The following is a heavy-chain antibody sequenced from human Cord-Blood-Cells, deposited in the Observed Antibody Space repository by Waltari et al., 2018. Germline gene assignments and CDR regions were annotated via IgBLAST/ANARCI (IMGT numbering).Heavy chain of an antibody. CDR1: GYTFTSYY. Sequence: QVQLVQSGAEVKKPGASVKVSCKASGYTFTSYYMHWVRQAPGKGLEWIGIINPSGGSTSYAQKFQGRVTMTRDTSTSTVYMELSSLRSEDTAVYYCAATANNYDILTGYYRLDYWGQGTLVTVSS. D-gene: IGHD3-9*01. CDR2: INPSGGST. J-gene: IGHJ4*02. CDR3: AATANNYDILTGYYRLDY. V-gene: IGHV1-46*01.